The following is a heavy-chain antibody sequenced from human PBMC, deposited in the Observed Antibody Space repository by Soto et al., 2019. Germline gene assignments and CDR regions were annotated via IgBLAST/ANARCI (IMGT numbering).Heavy chain of an antibody. CDR3: ARLIAAAVDY. D-gene: IGHD6-13*01. Sequence: SVKVSCKASGYAFSSYGISWVRQAPGQGLEWMGWISTYNGNTRYALKLQGRVLMTTDTSTNTAYMELKSLRSDDTAVYYCARLIAAAVDYWGQGTLVTVSS. CDR1: GYAFSSYG. J-gene: IGHJ4*02. V-gene: IGHV1-18*04. CDR2: ISTYNGNT.